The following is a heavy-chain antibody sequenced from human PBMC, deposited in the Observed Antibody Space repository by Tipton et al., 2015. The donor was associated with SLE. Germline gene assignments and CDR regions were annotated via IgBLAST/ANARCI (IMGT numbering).Heavy chain of an antibody. J-gene: IGHJ6*03. CDR1: GGSFSGYY. Sequence: TLSLTCVVYGGSFSGYYCSWIRQPPGKGLEWIGEINHSGNTNYNPSLKSRVTISIDTSKNQFSLKLRSVTAADTAVYYCARSGPSWGYYYYMDVWGKGTTVTVSS. D-gene: IGHD3-16*01. CDR2: INHSGNT. CDR3: ARSGPSWGYYYYMDV. V-gene: IGHV4-34*01.